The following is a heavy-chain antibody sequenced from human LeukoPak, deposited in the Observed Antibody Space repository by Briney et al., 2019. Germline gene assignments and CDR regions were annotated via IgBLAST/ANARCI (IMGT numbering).Heavy chain of an antibody. V-gene: IGHV3-9*03. Sequence: GGSLRLSCAASGFTFDDYAMHWVRQAPGKGLEWVSGISWNSGSIGYADSVKGRFTISRDNVKNSLYLQMNSLRAEDMALYYCAKEHSTSSGVFDYWGQGTLVTVSS. CDR1: GFTFDDYA. D-gene: IGHD6-6*01. CDR2: ISWNSGSI. CDR3: AKEHSTSSGVFDY. J-gene: IGHJ4*02.